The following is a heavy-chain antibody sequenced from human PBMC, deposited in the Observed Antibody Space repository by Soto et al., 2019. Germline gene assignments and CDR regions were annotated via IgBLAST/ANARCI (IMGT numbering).Heavy chain of an antibody. J-gene: IGHJ5*02. CDR2: INVYNGNT. D-gene: IGHD3-10*01. Sequence: ASVKVSCKASGYTFTNYGISWVRQAPGQGLEWMGWINVYNGNTKYAQKVQGRVTMTTDTTTSTAYMELRSLRSDDTAVYYCARGVVVGCYDNQYNLFYPWGRGTLVTVSA. CDR1: GYTFTNYG. CDR3: ARGVVVGCYDNQYNLFYP. V-gene: IGHV1-18*01.